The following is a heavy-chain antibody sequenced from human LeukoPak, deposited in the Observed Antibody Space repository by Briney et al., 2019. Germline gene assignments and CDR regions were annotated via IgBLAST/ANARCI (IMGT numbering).Heavy chain of an antibody. J-gene: IGHJ4*02. Sequence: PSETLSLTCTVSGGSISSSSYYWGWIRQPPGKGLEWIGCIYHSGSTYYNPSHKSRVTISVDTSKNQFSLKLSSVTAADTAVYYCARQGDPNYGDAIDYWGQGTLVTVSS. D-gene: IGHD4-17*01. CDR2: IYHSGST. V-gene: IGHV4-39*01. CDR3: ARQGDPNYGDAIDY. CDR1: GGSISSSSYY.